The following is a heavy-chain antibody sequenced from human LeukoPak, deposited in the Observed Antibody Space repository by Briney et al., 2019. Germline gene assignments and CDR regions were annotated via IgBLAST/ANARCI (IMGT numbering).Heavy chain of an antibody. CDR3: ARGAAAGPFDY. D-gene: IGHD6-13*01. V-gene: IGHV3-21*01. J-gene: IGHJ4*02. Sequence: PGGSLRLSCTASGFTFSDHAMNWVRQAPGKGLEWVSGIGGDGLYTKSADSVKGRFTISRDNAKNSLYLQMNSLRAEDTAVYYCARGAAAGPFDYWGQGTLVTVSS. CDR2: IGGDGLYT. CDR1: GFTFSDHA.